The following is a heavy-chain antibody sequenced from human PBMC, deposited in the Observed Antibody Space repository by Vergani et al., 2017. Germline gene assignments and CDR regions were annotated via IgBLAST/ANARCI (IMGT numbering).Heavy chain of an antibody. CDR3: ARIYCSSTSCYNFFDY. J-gene: IGHJ4*02. Sequence: EVQLVQSGAEVKKPGESLKISCKGSGYSFTSYWTGWVRQMPGKGLEWMGIIYPGDSDTRYSPSFQGQVTISADKSISTAYLQWSSLKASDTAMYYCARIYCSSTSCYNFFDYWGQGTLVTVSS. CDR1: GYSFTSYW. V-gene: IGHV5-51*03. CDR2: IYPGDSDT. D-gene: IGHD2-2*01.